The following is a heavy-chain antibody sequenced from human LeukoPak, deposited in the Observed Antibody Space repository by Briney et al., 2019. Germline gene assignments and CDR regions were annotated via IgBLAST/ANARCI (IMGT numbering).Heavy chain of an antibody. CDR1: GYTFTGYY. Sequence: ASVKVSCKASGYTFTGYYMHWVRQAPGQGLEWMGWINPNSGGTNYAQKFQGRVTVTRDMSTTTVYMELSSLRSEDTAVYYCARGSDYYDSSGYFTIWGQGTLVTVSS. V-gene: IGHV1-2*02. J-gene: IGHJ4*02. D-gene: IGHD3-22*01. CDR3: ARGSDYYDSSGYFTI. CDR2: INPNSGGT.